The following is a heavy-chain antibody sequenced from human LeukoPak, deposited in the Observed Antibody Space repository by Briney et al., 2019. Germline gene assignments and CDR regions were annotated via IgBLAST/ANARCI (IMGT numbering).Heavy chain of an antibody. D-gene: IGHD3-10*01. Sequence: PGGSLRLSCAASGFTFSSYSMHWVRQAPGKGLEWLSFISSSSSTIYYADSVKGRFIISRDNAKNSLSLLMNSLRAEDTAVYYCARGAGSFDYWGQGTLVTVSS. CDR3: ARGAGSFDY. J-gene: IGHJ4*02. V-gene: IGHV3-48*04. CDR2: ISSSSSTI. CDR1: GFTFSSYS.